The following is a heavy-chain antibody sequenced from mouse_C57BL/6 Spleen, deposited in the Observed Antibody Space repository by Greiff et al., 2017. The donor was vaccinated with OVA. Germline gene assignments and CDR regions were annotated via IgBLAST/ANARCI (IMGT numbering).Heavy chain of an antibody. CDR3: TRVDYFDY. CDR2: IDPETGGT. CDR1: GYTFTDYE. V-gene: IGHV1-15*01. J-gene: IGHJ2*01. Sequence: VKLQESGAELVRPGASVTLSCKASGYTFTDYEMHWVKQTPVHGLEWIGAIDPETGGTAYNQKFKGKAILTADKSSSTAYMELRSLTSEDSAVYYCTRVDYFDYWGQGTTLTVSS.